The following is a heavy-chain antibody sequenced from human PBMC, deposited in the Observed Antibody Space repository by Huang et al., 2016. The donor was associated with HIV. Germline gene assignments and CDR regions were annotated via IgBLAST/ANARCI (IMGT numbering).Heavy chain of an antibody. V-gene: IGHV4-59*01. CDR2: IHYSGST. Sequence: QVQLQESGPGLVKPSETLSLTCTVSGGSISSYYWSWIRQPPGKGLEWIGYIHYSGSTNYNPSLKSRVTTSVDTSKNQCCLKLISVTAADTAVYYCARGGPYSRDYYYYGMDVWGQGTTVTVSS. J-gene: IGHJ6*02. D-gene: IGHD6-13*01. CDR1: GGSISSYY. CDR3: ARGGPYSRDYYYYGMDV.